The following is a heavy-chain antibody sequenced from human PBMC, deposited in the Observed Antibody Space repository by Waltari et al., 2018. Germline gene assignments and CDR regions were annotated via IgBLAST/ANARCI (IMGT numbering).Heavy chain of an antibody. J-gene: IGHJ4*02. D-gene: IGHD3-10*01. CDR1: GGSISSHY. Sequence: QVQLQESGPGLVKPSETLSLTCTVSGGSISSHYWSWIRQPPGKALEWIGHIQNGGTTNHGPSLSSRVTMSTDTTTNQVSLRLTSMTAADTAVYYCAKVRVVQGLIINFDSWGQGILVTVSS. CDR2: IQNGGTT. V-gene: IGHV4-59*11. CDR3: AKVRVVQGLIINFDS.